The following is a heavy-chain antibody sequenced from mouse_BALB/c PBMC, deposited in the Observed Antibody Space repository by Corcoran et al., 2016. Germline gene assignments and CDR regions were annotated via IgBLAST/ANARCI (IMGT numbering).Heavy chain of an antibody. CDR2: INTYTGEP. Sequence: QIQLVQSGPELKKPGETVKISCKASGYTFTNYGMTWVKQAPGKGLKWMGWINTYTGEPTYADDFKGRFAFSLETSASTAYLQINNLKNEDTATYFCANEPYAMDYWGQGTSVTVSS. V-gene: IGHV9-3-1*01. CDR3: ANEPYAMDY. CDR1: GYTFTNYG. J-gene: IGHJ4*01.